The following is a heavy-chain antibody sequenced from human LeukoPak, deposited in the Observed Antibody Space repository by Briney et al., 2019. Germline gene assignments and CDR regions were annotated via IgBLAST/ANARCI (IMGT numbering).Heavy chain of an antibody. CDR2: IRYDGSNK. J-gene: IGHJ6*03. D-gene: IGHD3-3*01. CDR1: GFTFSSYG. CDR3: AKVGGYDFWSGYEEAGYYYYYMDV. Sequence: GGSLRLSCAASGFTFSSYGMHWVRQAPGKGLEWVAFIRYDGSNKYYADSVKGRFTISRDNSKNTLYLQMNSLRAEDTVVYYCAKVGGYDFWSGYEEAGYYYYYMDVWGKGTTVTVSS. V-gene: IGHV3-30*02.